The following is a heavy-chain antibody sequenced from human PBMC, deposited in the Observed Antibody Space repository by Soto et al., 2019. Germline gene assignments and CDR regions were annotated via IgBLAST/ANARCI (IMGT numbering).Heavy chain of an antibody. Sequence: QVQLQESGPGLVKPSETLSLTCTVSGGSISSYYWSWIRQPPGQGLEWIGYIYYSGSTNYNPSLKSRVTITLDTSKNQFSLKLSSVTAADTAVYYCAIHHCSGLNGMDVWGQGTTVTVSS. CDR1: GGSISSYY. D-gene: IGHD3-10*02. V-gene: IGHV4-59*08. CDR2: IYYSGST. J-gene: IGHJ6*02. CDR3: AIHHCSGLNGMDV.